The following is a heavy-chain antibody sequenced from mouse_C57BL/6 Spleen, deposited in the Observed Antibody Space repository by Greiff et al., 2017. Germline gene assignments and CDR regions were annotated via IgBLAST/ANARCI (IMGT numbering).Heavy chain of an antibody. V-gene: IGHV5-16*01. J-gene: IGHJ2*01. CDR3: ARWGNYDYFDY. Sequence: EVTLVESEGGLVQPGSSMKLSCTASGFTFSDYYMAWVRQVPEKGLEWVANINYDGSSTYYLDSLKSRFIISRDNAKNILYLQMSSLKSEDTATYYCARWGNYDYFDYWGQGTTLTVSS. CDR1: GFTFSDYY. CDR2: INYDGSST. D-gene: IGHD2-1*01.